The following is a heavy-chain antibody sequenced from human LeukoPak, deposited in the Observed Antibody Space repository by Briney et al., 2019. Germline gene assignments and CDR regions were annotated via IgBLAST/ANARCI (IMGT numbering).Heavy chain of an antibody. CDR2: ISSSGSTI. J-gene: IGHJ6*02. CDR3: AREPFTSYRTYGMDV. CDR1: GFTLSDYY. Sequence: PGGSLRLSCAASGFTLSDYYMSWLRQAPGKGVEGVSYISSSGSTIYYADSVKGRFTISRDNAKNSLYLQMNSLRAEDTAVYYCAREPFTSYRTYGMDVWGQGTTVTVSS. V-gene: IGHV3-11*01. D-gene: IGHD2-2*01.